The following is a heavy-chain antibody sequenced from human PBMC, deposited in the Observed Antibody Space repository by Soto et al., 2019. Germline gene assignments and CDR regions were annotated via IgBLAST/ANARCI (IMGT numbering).Heavy chain of an antibody. V-gene: IGHV2-5*02. CDR2: IYWDDDK. J-gene: IGHJ5*02. CDR1: GFSLSTSGVG. D-gene: IGHD2-2*02. Sequence: GSGPTLVNPTQTLTLTCTFSGFSLSTSGVGVGWIRQPPGKALEWLALIYWDDDKRYSPSLKSRLTITKDTSKNQVVLTMTNMDPVDTAAYYCALSPVGYCSSTSCYNSWFDPWGQGTLVTVSS. CDR3: ALSPVGYCSSTSCYNSWFDP.